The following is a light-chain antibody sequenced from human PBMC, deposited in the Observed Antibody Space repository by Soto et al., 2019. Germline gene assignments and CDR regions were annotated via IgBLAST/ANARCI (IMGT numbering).Light chain of an antibody. CDR2: GAS. Sequence: EIVFARAPGTLSLSPGERATLSCRASQSVSSSYLAWYQQKPGQASRLLIYGASSRATGIPDRFSGSGSGTDFTLTISRLEPEDFAVYYCQQYGRTFGQGTKVDIK. V-gene: IGKV3-20*01. CDR1: QSVSSSY. CDR3: QQYGRT. J-gene: IGKJ1*01.